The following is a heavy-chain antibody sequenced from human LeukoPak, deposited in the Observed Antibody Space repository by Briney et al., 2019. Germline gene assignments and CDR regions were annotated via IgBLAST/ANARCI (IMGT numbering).Heavy chain of an antibody. D-gene: IGHD4-17*01. J-gene: IGHJ4*02. Sequence: SETLSLTCAVYGGSFSGYYWSWIRQPPGKGLEWIGEINHSGSTNYNSSLKSRVTISVDTSKNQFSLKLSSVTAADTAVYYCARGRGYGDYIFDYWGQGTLVTVSS. CDR1: GGSFSGYY. CDR3: ARGRGYGDYIFDY. V-gene: IGHV4-34*01. CDR2: INHSGST.